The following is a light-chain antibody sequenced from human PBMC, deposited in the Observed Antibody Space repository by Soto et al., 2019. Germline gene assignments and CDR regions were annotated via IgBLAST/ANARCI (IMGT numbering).Light chain of an antibody. CDR2: DAS. J-gene: IGKJ1*01. CDR1: QSISTW. Sequence: DIQMTQSPSTLSAFVGNRLTITCRASQSISTWLAWYQQKPGKAPKLLIYDASSLKSGVPSRFSGSGSGTEFTLTISSLQTDDFATYYSQQYYSSAPSWTFGQGTKVELK. CDR3: QQYYSSAPSWT. V-gene: IGKV1-5*01.